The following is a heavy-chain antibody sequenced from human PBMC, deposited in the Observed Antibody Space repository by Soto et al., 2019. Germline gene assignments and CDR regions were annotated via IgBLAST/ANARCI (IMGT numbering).Heavy chain of an antibody. CDR2: IYHSGST. Sequence: QLQLQESGSGLVKPSQTLSLTCAVSGGSISSGGYSWSWIRQPPGKVLEWIGYIYHSGSTYYNPSLKRIYSRSVDRSKIQFSLKLSSVAAADTAVYYCARGIYCSSTSCYYVPYFDYWGQGTLVTVSS. V-gene: IGHV4-30-2*01. J-gene: IGHJ4*02. D-gene: IGHD2-2*01. CDR3: ARGIYCSSTSCYYVPYFDY. CDR1: GGSISSGGYS.